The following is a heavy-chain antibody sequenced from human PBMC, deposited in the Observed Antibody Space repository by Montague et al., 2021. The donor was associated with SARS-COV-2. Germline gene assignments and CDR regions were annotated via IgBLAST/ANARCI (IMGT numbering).Heavy chain of an antibody. J-gene: IGHJ6*03. CDR2: IHYSGST. D-gene: IGHD3-3*01. V-gene: IGHV4-39*01. CDR3: ARGDFGVVIIPYYYYYMDV. Sequence: SETLSLTCTVSGASISSSNYYWGWIRQPPGKGLEWIATIHYSGSTYYKPSPKSRLTISVDTSKNQFSLRLSSVTAADTAVYYCARGDFGVVIIPYYYYYMDVWGKGTTVTVSS. CDR1: GASISSSNYY.